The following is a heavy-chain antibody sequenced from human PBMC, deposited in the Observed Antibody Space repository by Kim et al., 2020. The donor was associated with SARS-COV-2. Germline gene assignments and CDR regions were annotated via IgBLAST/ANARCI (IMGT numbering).Heavy chain of an antibody. J-gene: IGHJ6*02. D-gene: IGHD3-10*01. Sequence: SETLSLTCAVYGGSFSGYYWSWIRQPPGKGLEWIGEINHSGSTNYNPSLKSRVTISVDTSKNQFSLKLSSVTAADTAVYYCARGPEDLLWFGELPRAMGMDVWGQGTTVTVSS. CDR3: ARGPEDLLWFGELPRAMGMDV. V-gene: IGHV4-34*01. CDR1: GGSFSGYY. CDR2: INHSGST.